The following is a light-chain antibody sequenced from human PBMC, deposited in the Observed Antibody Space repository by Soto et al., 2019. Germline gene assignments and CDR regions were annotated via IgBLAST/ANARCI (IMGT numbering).Light chain of an antibody. J-gene: IGLJ1*01. Sequence: TSSDIGGYKYVSWYQQHPGKTPKLMIYDVSNRPAGVSDRFSGSKSGNTATLTISGLQGEAEAEYYCSSYTGGSTYVFGTGTKVTVL. V-gene: IGLV2-14*04. CDR3: SSYTGGSTYV. CDR1: SSDIGGYKY. CDR2: DVS.